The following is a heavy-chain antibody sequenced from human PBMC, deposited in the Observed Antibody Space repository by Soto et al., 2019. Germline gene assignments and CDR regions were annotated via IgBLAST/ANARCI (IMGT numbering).Heavy chain of an antibody. CDR3: AAWAEGATEVH. Sequence: GGSLRLSXETSGFSFSVYGMHWVRQAPGKGLEWVAVIWYDASKQFYAASVEGRFTISRDNSKAILYLQMNSLRAEDTAVYYCAAWAEGATEVHWGQGTLVTVSS. V-gene: IGHV3-33*01. CDR1: GFSFSVYG. CDR2: IWYDASKQ. D-gene: IGHD2-15*01. J-gene: IGHJ4*02.